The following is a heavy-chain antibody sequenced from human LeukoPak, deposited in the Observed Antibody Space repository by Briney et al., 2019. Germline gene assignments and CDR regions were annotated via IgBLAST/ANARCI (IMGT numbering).Heavy chain of an antibody. D-gene: IGHD1-26*01. CDR1: GFTFDDYA. J-gene: IGHJ4*02. Sequence: GGSLRLSCAASGFTFDDYAMHWVRQAPGKGLEWVSGISWNSGSIGYADSVKGRFTISRDNAKNSLYLQMNSLRAEDTALYYRAKDKGIYSGSYTGYFDYWGQGTLVTVSS. CDR3: AKDKGIYSGSYTGYFDY. CDR2: ISWNSGSI. V-gene: IGHV3-9*01.